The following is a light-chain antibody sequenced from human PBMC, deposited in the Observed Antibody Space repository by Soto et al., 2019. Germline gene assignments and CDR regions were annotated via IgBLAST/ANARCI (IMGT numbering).Light chain of an antibody. CDR2: NTV. CDR3: QQYNNWPQT. CDR1: QSISVN. Sequence: EIVRTQSPATLSVSPGERVTLSCRASQSISVNLAWYKQKPGQAPRLLIYNTVTRAKGIPARFSGSSSSTDFFLNINSLHSDDSPVYFSQQYNNWPQTFCQGTKVEIK. V-gene: IGKV3-15*01. J-gene: IGKJ1*01.